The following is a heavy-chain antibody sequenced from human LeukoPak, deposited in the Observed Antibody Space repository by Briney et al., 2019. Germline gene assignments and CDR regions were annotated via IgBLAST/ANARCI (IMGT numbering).Heavy chain of an antibody. CDR3: ARRDVSGTYGFDP. V-gene: IGHV3-13*01. CDR2: IGTGGDT. J-gene: IGHJ5*02. Sequence: PGGSLRLSCAASGFTFSNYDMHWIRQATGKGLEWVSGIGTGGDTYYPGSVKGRFTISRGNAKNSLYLQMNSLRAGDTAVYYCARRDVSGTYGFDPWGQGTLVTVSS. CDR1: GFTFSNYD. D-gene: IGHD1-26*01.